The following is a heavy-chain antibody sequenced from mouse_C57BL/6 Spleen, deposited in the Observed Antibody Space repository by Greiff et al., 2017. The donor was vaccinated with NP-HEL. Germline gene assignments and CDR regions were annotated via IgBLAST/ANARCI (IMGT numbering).Heavy chain of an antibody. Sequence: EVNVVESGGGLVQSGRSLRLSCATSGFTFSDFYMEWVRQAPGKGLEWIAASRNKANDYTTEYSASVKGRFIVSRDTSPSILYLQMNALRAEDTAIYYCARDGWLLRAMDYWGQGTSVTVSS. D-gene: IGHD2-3*01. V-gene: IGHV7-1*01. J-gene: IGHJ4*01. CDR1: GFTFSDFY. CDR3: ARDGWLLRAMDY. CDR2: SRNKANDYTT.